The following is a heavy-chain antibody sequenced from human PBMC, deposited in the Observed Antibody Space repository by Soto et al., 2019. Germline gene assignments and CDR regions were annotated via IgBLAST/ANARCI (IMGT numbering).Heavy chain of an antibody. D-gene: IGHD6-19*01. CDR3: AHRGSGAAGSGYSSGGNWFDP. V-gene: IGHV2-5*02. CDR2: IYWDDDK. J-gene: IGHJ5*02. CDR1: GLSLITSGVG. Sequence: GCGPTLVNPTPPLPLTCTFSGLSLITSGVGVGWMRHQTGRALEWLALIYWDDDKRYSPSLKSRLTITKDTSKNQVVLTMTNMDPVDTATYYCAHRGSGAAGSGYSSGGNWFDPWGQGTMVTVSS.